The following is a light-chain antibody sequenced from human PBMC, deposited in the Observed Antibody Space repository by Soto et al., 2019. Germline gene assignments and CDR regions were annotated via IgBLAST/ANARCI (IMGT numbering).Light chain of an antibody. CDR1: QTISNW. J-gene: IGKJ1*01. CDR3: QQYNSYSQT. CDR2: KAS. V-gene: IGKV1-5*03. Sequence: IQMTQSPSTLSASVGDRVTITCQASQTISNWLAWYQQKPGKAPKLLIYKASTLESGVPLRFSGSGSGTEFTLTISSLQPEDFATYYCQQYNSYSQTFGQGTKVDIK.